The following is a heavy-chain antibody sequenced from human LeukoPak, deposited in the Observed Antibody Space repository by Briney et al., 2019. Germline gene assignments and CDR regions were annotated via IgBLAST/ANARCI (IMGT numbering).Heavy chain of an antibody. Sequence: SVKLSCKASGGTFSSFDISWVREAPGQGLEWMGGIIAMFGTANYAQKFQGRVTISADKSTSTAYMELSSLRSEDTAVYYCASGRTDIVVVPATLRNYFFDYWGQGTLVTVSS. J-gene: IGHJ4*02. D-gene: IGHD2-2*01. CDR2: IIAMFGTA. CDR1: GGTFSSFD. V-gene: IGHV1-69*06. CDR3: ASGRTDIVVVPATLRNYFFDY.